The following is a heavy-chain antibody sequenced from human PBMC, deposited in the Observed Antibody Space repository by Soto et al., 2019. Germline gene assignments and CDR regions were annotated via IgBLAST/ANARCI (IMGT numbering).Heavy chain of an antibody. CDR2: VSYDGGNK. V-gene: IGHV3-30-3*01. J-gene: IGHJ4*02. CDR3: ARDFMVRGVIIGEFDY. CDR1: GFTFSSYA. Sequence: GGSLRLSCAASGFTFSSYAMHWVRQAPGKGLEWVAVVSYDGGNKYYADSVKGRFTISRDNSRNTLYLQMNRLRAEDTAVYYFARDFMVRGVIIGEFDYWGQGTQVTVSS. D-gene: IGHD3-10*01.